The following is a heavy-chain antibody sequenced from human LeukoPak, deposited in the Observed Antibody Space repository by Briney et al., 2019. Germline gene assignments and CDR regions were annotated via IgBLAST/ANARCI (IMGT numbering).Heavy chain of an antibody. V-gene: IGHV3-30-3*01. CDR2: ISYDGSNK. CDR3: ARGRPLLYSSGWSSDY. D-gene: IGHD6-19*01. CDR1: GFTFSSYA. J-gene: IGHJ4*02. Sequence: GGSLRLSCAASGFTFSSYAMHWVRQAPGKGLEWVAVISYDGSNKYYADSVKGRFTISRDNAKNSLYLQANSLRAEDTAVYYCARGRPLLYSSGWSSDYWGQGALVTVSS.